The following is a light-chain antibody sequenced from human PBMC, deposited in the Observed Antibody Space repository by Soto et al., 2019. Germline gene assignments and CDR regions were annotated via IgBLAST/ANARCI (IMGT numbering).Light chain of an antibody. CDR3: QQYNNWPRT. CDR1: QSVDSSY. V-gene: IGKV3-20*01. CDR2: GAS. J-gene: IGKJ1*01. Sequence: EIVLTQSPGTLSLSPGERATLSCRASQSVDSSYLAWYHQRPGQAPRLLIYGASSRATGIPDRFSGSGSATEFTLTISSLQSEDFAVYYCQQYNNWPRTFGQGTKVDI.